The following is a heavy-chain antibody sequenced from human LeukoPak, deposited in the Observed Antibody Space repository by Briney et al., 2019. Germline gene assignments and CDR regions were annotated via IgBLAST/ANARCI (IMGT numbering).Heavy chain of an antibody. J-gene: IGHJ3*02. V-gene: IGHV1-2*02. CDR2: INPNSGGA. D-gene: IGHD7-27*01. CDR1: GYTFTGYY. Sequence: AASVKVSCKASGYTFTGYYMHWVRQAPGQGLEWMGWINPNSGGANYAQKFQGRVTMTRDTSISTAYMELSKLRSDDTAVYYCARDGDAGAFDIWGQGTMVTVSS. CDR3: ARDGDAGAFDI.